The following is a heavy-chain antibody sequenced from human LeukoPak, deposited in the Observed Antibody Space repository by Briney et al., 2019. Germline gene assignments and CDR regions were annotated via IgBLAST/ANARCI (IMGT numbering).Heavy chain of an antibody. CDR2: IRYDGSNK. V-gene: IGHV3-33*01. CDR1: GFTFSSYG. J-gene: IGHJ3*02. CDR3: ARSRSYYYDSSGSGGNAFDI. D-gene: IGHD3-22*01. Sequence: GGSLRLSCAASGFTFSSYGMHWVRQAPGKGLEWVAVIRYDGSNKYYADSAKGRFTISRDNSKNTLYLQMNSLRAEDTAVYYCARSRSYYYDSSGSGGNAFDIWGQGTMVTVSS.